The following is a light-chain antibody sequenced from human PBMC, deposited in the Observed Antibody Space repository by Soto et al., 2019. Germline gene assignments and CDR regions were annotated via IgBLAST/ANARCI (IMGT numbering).Light chain of an antibody. CDR3: CSSVGCPTWV. CDR2: EVN. J-gene: IGLJ3*02. Sequence: QSALTQPASVSGSPGQSIAISCTGTSNDVGSYDRVSWYQHHPGKAPTLMIYEVNKRPSGVPDRFSGSKSGNTASLTISGLQAEDEADYYCCSSVGCPTWVFGGGTKVTVL. CDR1: SNDVGSYDR. V-gene: IGLV2-23*02.